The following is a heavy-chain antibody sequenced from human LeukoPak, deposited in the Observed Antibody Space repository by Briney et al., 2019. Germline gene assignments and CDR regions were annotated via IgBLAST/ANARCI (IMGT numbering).Heavy chain of an antibody. V-gene: IGHV3-30-3*02. CDR2: ISYDGSNK. Sequence: PGRSLRLSCAASGFTFSSYAMHWVRQAPGKGLEWVAVISYDGSNKYYADSVKGRFTISRDNAKNSLHLQMNSLRAEDTAVYYCVKSLRDDIVVVPAAIDAFDIWGQGTMVTVSS. D-gene: IGHD2-2*01. J-gene: IGHJ3*02. CDR1: GFTFSSYA. CDR3: VKSLRDDIVVVPAAIDAFDI.